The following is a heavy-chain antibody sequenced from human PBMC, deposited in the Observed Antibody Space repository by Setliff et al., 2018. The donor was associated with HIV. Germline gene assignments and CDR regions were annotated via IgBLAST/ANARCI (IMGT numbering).Heavy chain of an antibody. J-gene: IGHJ4*02. V-gene: IGHV1-24*01. Sequence: ASVKVSCKVFGYTLAALSIHWVRRAPGKGLEWMGGFDPEDGERINAEKFQGRVTMTADTSTDTAYMALSSLTSEDTAVYYCATDPGRRITFGGVIVNPDYWGQGTLVTVSS. CDR2: FDPEDGER. CDR3: ATDPGRRITFGGVIVNPDY. CDR1: GYTLAALS. D-gene: IGHD3-16*02.